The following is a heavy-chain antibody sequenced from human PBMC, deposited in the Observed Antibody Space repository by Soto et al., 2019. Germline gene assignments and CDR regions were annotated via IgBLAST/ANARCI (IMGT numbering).Heavy chain of an antibody. CDR1: GFTFSSYA. Sequence: QVHLVESGGGVVQPGRSLRLSCAASGFTFSSYAMYWVRQAPGKGLEWVAVISYDGSNKYYADSVKGRFTISRDNSKNTLYLQMNSLRAEDTAVYYCAREVVGASHFDYWGQGTLVTVSS. CDR3: AREVVGASHFDY. CDR2: ISYDGSNK. J-gene: IGHJ4*02. V-gene: IGHV3-30-3*01. D-gene: IGHD1-26*01.